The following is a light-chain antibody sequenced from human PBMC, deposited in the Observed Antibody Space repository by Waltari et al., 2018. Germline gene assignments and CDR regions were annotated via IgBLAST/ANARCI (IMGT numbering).Light chain of an antibody. CDR3: QSWGTGVMV. CDR1: SGHSGNA. V-gene: IGLV4-69*02. Sequence: QLVLTQPPSASASLGASAKLTCILSSGHSGNAIGWHQQTPTKGPRYLMHVNSDGSHTKGDGIPDRFSVSSSGTEHYLIISSLRSDDEGDYYCQSWGTGVMVFGGGTRLTVL. J-gene: IGLJ3*02. CDR2: VNSDGSH.